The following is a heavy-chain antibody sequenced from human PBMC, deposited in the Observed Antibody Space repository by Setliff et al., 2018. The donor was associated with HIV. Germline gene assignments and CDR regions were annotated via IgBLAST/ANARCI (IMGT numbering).Heavy chain of an antibody. Sequence: PGGSLRLSCAASGFTFRNYQMNWVRQAPGKGLEWVSSITIGRGDVFYADSVQGRFTIFRDNDKNSLYLQMNSLRAEDTAIYYCAKQRYYDGNDGFDVWGQGTMVTVSS. CDR2: ITIGRGDV. CDR3: AKQRYYDGNDGFDV. J-gene: IGHJ3*01. V-gene: IGHV3-21*01. CDR1: GFTFRNYQ. D-gene: IGHD3-3*01.